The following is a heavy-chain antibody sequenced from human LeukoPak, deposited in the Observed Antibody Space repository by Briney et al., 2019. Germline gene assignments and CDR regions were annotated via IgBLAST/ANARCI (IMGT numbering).Heavy chain of an antibody. Sequence: GGSLRLSCAASGFTFSSYSMNWVRQAPGKGLECVSSISSSSSSIYYADSVKGRFTISRDDAKNSLYLQMNSLRAEDTAVYYCARTATDTGEFNYWGQGTLVTVSS. CDR3: ARTATDTGEFNY. D-gene: IGHD6-13*01. CDR1: GFTFSSYS. CDR2: ISSSSSSI. J-gene: IGHJ4*02. V-gene: IGHV3-21*01.